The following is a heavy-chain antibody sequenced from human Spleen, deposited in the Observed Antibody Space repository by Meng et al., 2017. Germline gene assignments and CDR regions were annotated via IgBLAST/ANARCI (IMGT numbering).Heavy chain of an antibody. J-gene: IGHJ4*02. CDR1: VGSISSDNW. V-gene: IGHV4-4*02. CDR3: ARDYYGSGSYEY. Sequence: VRLQEWVPCVGNPSGTRSLTCAVSVGSISSDNWWSWVRQSPGKGLEWIGEIYRSGSTRYNPSLKSRITISVDKPKNQFSLTLTSVTAADTAVYYCARDYYGSGSYEYWGQGTLVTVSS. CDR2: IYRSGST. D-gene: IGHD3-10*01.